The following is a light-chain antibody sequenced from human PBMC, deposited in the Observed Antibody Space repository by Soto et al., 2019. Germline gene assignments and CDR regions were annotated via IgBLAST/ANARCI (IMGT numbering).Light chain of an antibody. CDR2: AAS. Sequence: DIQMTQSPSSLSASVGDRVTITCRASQTISTYLNWYQQKPGKAPKLLIYAASSLQSGVPSRFSGSGSGTDFTRTISSLQPEDFATDYCQQSYTTPPTFGQGTKVESK. CDR3: QQSYTTPPT. V-gene: IGKV1-39*01. J-gene: IGKJ1*01. CDR1: QTISTY.